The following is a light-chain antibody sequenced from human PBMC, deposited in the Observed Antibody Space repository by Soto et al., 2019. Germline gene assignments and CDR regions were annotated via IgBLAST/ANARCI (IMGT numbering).Light chain of an antibody. J-gene: IGKJ1*01. V-gene: IGKV3-11*01. CDR1: QSISTY. Sequence: EIVLTQSPATLSLSPGDRATLSCQASQSISTYLAWYQQKPGQAPRLLIYDASNRATGVPARFSGSGSGTDFTLTISSLEPEDFAVYYCQQRNNWPPWTFGQGTKVEI. CDR2: DAS. CDR3: QQRNNWPPWT.